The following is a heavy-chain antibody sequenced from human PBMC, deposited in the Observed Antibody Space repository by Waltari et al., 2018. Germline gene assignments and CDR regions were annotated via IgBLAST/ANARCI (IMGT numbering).Heavy chain of an antibody. CDR3: ARGEQQLHAFDI. CDR1: GGSFSGYY. V-gene: IGHV4-34*01. Sequence: QVQLQQWGAGLLKPSETLSLTCAVYGGSFSGYYWSWIRQPPGKGLEWIGEINHSGSPNYNPSLKSRVTISVDTSKNQFSLKLSSVTAADTAVYYCARGEQQLHAFDIWGQGTMVTVSS. CDR2: INHSGSP. D-gene: IGHD6-13*01. J-gene: IGHJ3*02.